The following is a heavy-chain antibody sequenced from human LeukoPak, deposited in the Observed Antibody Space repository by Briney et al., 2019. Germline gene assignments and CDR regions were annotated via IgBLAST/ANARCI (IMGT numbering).Heavy chain of an antibody. Sequence: PGGSLRLSCAASGFTFSTYWMSWVRQAPGKGLEWVANIKRDGNEKYYVDSVKGRFTISRDNSKNTLYLQMNSLRAEDTAVYYCAKDPLGYDILTGYYGIDYWGQGTLVTVSS. J-gene: IGHJ4*02. V-gene: IGHV3-7*03. CDR2: IKRDGNEK. CDR3: AKDPLGYDILTGYYGIDY. CDR1: GFTFSTYW. D-gene: IGHD3-9*01.